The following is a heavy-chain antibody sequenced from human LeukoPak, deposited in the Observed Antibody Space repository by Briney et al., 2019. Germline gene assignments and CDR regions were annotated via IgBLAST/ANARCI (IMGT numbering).Heavy chain of an antibody. D-gene: IGHD3-22*01. V-gene: IGHV4-4*02. J-gene: IGHJ4*02. Sequence: SGTLSLTCAVSGGSISSSDWWSWVRQPPGKGLEWIGEIYHSGSTNYNPSLKSRVTISVDTSKNQFSLKLSSVTAADTAVYYCARGDYYDSSGPFDYWGQGTLVTVSS. CDR3: ARGDYYDSSGPFDY. CDR1: GGSISSSDW. CDR2: IYHSGST.